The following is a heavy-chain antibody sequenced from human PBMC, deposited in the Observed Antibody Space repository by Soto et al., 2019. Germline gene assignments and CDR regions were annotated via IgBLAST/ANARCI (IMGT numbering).Heavy chain of an antibody. CDR2: IYYSGST. Sequence: SETLSLTCTVSGGSISNYYWSWIRQPPGKGLEWIGYIYYSGSTNYNPSLKSRVTISVDTSKNQFSLKLSSVTAADTAVYYCARHQYCSSTSCYVHFDYWGQGTLVTVSS. CDR1: GGSISNYY. J-gene: IGHJ4*02. D-gene: IGHD2-2*01. V-gene: IGHV4-59*08. CDR3: ARHQYCSSTSCYVHFDY.